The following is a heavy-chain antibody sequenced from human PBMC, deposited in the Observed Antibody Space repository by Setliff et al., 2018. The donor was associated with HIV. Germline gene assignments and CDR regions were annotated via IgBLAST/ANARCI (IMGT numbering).Heavy chain of an antibody. D-gene: IGHD3-22*01. CDR1: GFSFSNYA. Sequence: GGSLRLSCAVAGFSFSNYAMTWVRQAPGKGLEWVAVIWYDGSNKYYADSVKGRFTISRDNSKNTLYLQMNSLRAEDTAVYYCARTAYYRDSSGYYSVAFDMWGPGTMVTVSS. CDR3: ARTAYYRDSSGYYSVAFDM. CDR2: IWYDGSNK. J-gene: IGHJ3*02. V-gene: IGHV3-33*08.